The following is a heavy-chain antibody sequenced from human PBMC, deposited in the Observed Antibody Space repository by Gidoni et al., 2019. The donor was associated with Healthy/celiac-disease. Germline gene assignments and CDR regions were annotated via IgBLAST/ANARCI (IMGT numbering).Heavy chain of an antibody. V-gene: IGHV3-21*01. CDR2: ISSSGSYI. D-gene: IGHD6-6*01. J-gene: IGHJ6*03. Sequence: EVQLVEPGGALVKTGGSLRTSCAASGFPFSSHSLTWVRQAPGKGLEWFSSISSSGSYIYYADSVKGRFTISRDNAKNSLYLQRNSLRAEDTAVYYCARGRDRRQLVTTYYYYYYMDVWAKGTTVTVSS. CDR1: GFPFSSHS. CDR3: ARGRDRRQLVTTYYYYYYMDV.